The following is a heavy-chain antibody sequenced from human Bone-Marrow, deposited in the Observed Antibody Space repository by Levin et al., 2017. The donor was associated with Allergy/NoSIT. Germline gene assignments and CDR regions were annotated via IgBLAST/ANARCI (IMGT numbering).Heavy chain of an antibody. CDR3: ARDREYPEKYCSSTSCYFHWFDP. D-gene: IGHD2-2*01. V-gene: IGHV4-34*01. CDR2: INHSGST. Sequence: SQTLSLTCAVYGGSFSGYYWSWIRQPPGKGLEWIGEINHSGSTNYNPSLKSRVTISVDTSKNQFSLKLSSVTAADTAVYYCARDREYPEKYCSSTSCYFHWFDPWGQGTLVTVSS. J-gene: IGHJ5*02. CDR1: GGSFSGYY.